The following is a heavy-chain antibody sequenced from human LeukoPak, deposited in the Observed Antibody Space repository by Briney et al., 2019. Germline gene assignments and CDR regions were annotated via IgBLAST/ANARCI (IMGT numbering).Heavy chain of an antibody. CDR3: ARDADGWFDP. CDR2: IYYSGST. CDR1: GGSISSGSYY. J-gene: IGHJ5*02. V-gene: IGHV4-61*01. D-gene: IGHD5-24*01. Sequence: SETLSLTCTVSGGSISSGSYYWSWIRQPPGKGLEWIGYIYYSGSTNYNPSLKSRVTISVDTSKNQFSLKLSSVTAADTAVYYCARDADGWFDPWGQGTLVTVSS.